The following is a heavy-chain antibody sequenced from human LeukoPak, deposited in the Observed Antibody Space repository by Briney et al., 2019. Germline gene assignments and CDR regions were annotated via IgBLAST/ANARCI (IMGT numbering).Heavy chain of an antibody. J-gene: IGHJ5*02. V-gene: IGHV4-30-4*08. CDR1: GGSISSGDYY. CDR2: IYYSGST. D-gene: IGHD2-2*01. Sequence: SQTLSLTCTVSGGSISSGDYYWSWIRQPPGKGLEWIGYIYYSGSTYYNPSLKSRVTISVDTSKNQFSLKLSSVTAADTAVYYCARRDIVVVPAANGFDPWGQGTLVTVSS. CDR3: ARRDIVVVPAANGFDP.